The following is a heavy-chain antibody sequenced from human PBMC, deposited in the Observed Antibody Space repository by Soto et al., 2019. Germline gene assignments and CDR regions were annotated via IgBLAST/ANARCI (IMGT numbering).Heavy chain of an antibody. Sequence: QVQLQESGPGLVKPSETLSLTCTVSGGSISSYYWSWIRQPPGKGLEWIGYIYYSGSTNYNPSLKSRVTISVDTSKNQFSLKLSSVTAADTAVYYCARGTGGAYYYYGMDVWGQGTTVTVSS. CDR3: ARGTGGAYYYYGMDV. CDR2: IYYSGST. J-gene: IGHJ6*02. CDR1: GGSISSYY. V-gene: IGHV4-59*12. D-gene: IGHD7-27*01.